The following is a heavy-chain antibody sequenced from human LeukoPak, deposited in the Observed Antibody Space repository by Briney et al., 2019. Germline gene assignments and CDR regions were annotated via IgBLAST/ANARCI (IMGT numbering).Heavy chain of an antibody. CDR2: IKQDGSEK. J-gene: IGHJ4*02. V-gene: IGHV3-7*03. D-gene: IGHD2-21*02. CDR3: ATNSDWDCFGY. Sequence: PGGSLRLSCAASGFTFSSYWMSWVRQAPGKGLEWVANIKQDGSEKYYVDSVKGRFTISRDNSKNTLYLQMNSLRAEDTAVYYCATNSDWDCFGYWGQGTLVTVSS. CDR1: GFTFSSYW.